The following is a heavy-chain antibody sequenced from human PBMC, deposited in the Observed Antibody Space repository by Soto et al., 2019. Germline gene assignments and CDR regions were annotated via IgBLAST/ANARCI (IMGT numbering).Heavy chain of an antibody. Sequence: PGGSLRLSCAASGFTFSSYSMNWVRQAPGKGLEWVSSISSSSYIYYADSVKGRFTISRDNAKNSLYLQMNSLRAEDTAVYYCASLGSSSWYVGAPDYWGQGTLVTVSS. CDR3: ASLGSSSWYVGAPDY. J-gene: IGHJ4*02. V-gene: IGHV3-21*01. D-gene: IGHD6-13*01. CDR1: GFTFSSYS. CDR2: ISSSSYI.